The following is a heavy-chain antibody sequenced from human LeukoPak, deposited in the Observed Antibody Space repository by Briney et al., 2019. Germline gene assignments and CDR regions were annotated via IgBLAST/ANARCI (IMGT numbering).Heavy chain of an antibody. CDR2: INPNSGGT. J-gene: IGHJ6*03. CDR3: ARDKVLGTANYMDV. CDR1: GYTFTGYY. V-gene: IGHV1-2*02. D-gene: IGHD3-16*01. Sequence: GASVKVSCKASGYTFTGYYMHWMRQAPGQGLEWMGWINPNSGGTNYAQKFQGRVTMTRDTSISTAYMELSRLRSDDTAVYYCARDKVLGTANYMDVWGKGTTVTVSS.